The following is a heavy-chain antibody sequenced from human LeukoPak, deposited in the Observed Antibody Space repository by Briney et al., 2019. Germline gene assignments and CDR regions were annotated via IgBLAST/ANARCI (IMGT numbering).Heavy chain of an antibody. V-gene: IGHV1-2*02. CDR1: GYTFTGYY. CDR2: INPNSGGT. D-gene: IGHD6-6*01. J-gene: IGHJ4*02. CDR3: ARGREYSSSKLGY. Sequence: ASVKVSCKASGYTFTGYYMHWVRQAPGQGLEWMGWINPNSGGTNFAQKFQGRVTMTRDTSISTAYMELSRLRSDDTAVYYCARGREYSSSKLGYWGQGTLVTVSS.